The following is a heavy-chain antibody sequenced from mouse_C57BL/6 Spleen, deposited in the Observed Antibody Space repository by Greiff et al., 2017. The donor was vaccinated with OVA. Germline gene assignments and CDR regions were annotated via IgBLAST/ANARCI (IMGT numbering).Heavy chain of an antibody. CDR2: IRSKSSNYAT. CDR3: VRVNYYSNYDYYAMDY. CDR1: GFTFNTYA. D-gene: IGHD2-5*01. J-gene: IGHJ4*01. Sequence: EAGGGLVQPKGSLKLSCAASGFTFNTYAMHWVRQAPGKGLEWVARIRSKSSNYATYYADSVKDRFTISRDDSQSMLYLQMNNLKTEDTAMYYCVRVNYYSNYDYYAMDYWGQGTSVTVSS. V-gene: IGHV10-3*01.